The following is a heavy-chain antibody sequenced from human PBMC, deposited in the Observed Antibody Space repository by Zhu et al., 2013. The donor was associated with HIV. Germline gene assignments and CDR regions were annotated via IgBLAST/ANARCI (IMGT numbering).Heavy chain of an antibody. V-gene: IGHV1-18*01. CDR1: GYSFTTYG. D-gene: IGHD3-22*01. CDR2: INPYNGNL. J-gene: IGHJ4*02. Sequence: QVRLVQSGAEVKKPGASVKVSCEASGYSFTTYGISWVRQAPGQGLEWMGWINPYNGNLNYAQKFQGRVSTTTDTSRSTAYMELRSLGPDDTAVYYCARAHDTSGYYHYYFDHWGQGTLVTVSS. CDR3: ARAHDTSGYYHYYFDH.